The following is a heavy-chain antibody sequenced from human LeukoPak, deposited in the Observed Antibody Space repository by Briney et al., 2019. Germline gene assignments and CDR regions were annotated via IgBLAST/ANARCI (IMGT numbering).Heavy chain of an antibody. V-gene: IGHV3-7*05. D-gene: IGHD1-26*01. J-gene: IGHJ4*02. Sequence: GGSLRLSCAASGFTFSTYWMAWVRQAPGKGLEWVANIKQDGSQKNYVDSVRGRFIISRDNDKNLLYLQMNSLGAEDTAAYHCARDVGGNLDYWGQGILVTVSS. CDR1: GFTFSTYW. CDR2: IKQDGSQK. CDR3: ARDVGGNLDY.